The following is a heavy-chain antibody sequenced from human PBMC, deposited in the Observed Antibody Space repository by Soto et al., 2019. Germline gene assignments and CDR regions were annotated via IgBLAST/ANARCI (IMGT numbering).Heavy chain of an antibody. CDR3: ARDRVLNGLFDY. CDR2: IDGGSGNT. Sequence: QVQLVQSGAEVKKPGASVKVSCKASGYTFTSYGIHWVRQAPGQGLEWMGGIDGGSGNTKYSPKIQGRVIVTRDTSASTAYMELSSLRSEDTAVYYCARDRVLNGLFDYWGQGTLVTVS. CDR1: GYTFTSYG. J-gene: IGHJ4*02. D-gene: IGHD1-1*01. V-gene: IGHV1-3*01.